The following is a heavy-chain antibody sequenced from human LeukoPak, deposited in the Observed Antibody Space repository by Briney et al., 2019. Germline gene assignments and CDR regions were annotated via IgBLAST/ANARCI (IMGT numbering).Heavy chain of an antibody. CDR2: INPHTGGT. V-gene: IGHV1-2*04. D-gene: IGHD6-13*01. Sequence: ASVEVSCKASRYTFTAYYIHWVRQAPGQGLEWMGWINPHTGGTKYAQKFQGWVTMTRDTSISTAYMDLSGLKSNDTAVYYCARGFGSSWFDVWGQGTLVTVSS. CDR1: RYTFTAYY. J-gene: IGHJ5*02. CDR3: ARGFGSSWFDV.